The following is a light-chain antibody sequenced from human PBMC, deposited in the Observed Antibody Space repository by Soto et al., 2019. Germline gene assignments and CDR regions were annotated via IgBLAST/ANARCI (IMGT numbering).Light chain of an antibody. J-gene: IGKJ3*01. V-gene: IGKV1-6*01. Sequence: AIQMTQSPSSLSAYVGDRVTITCRASQGIRNDLGWYQQKPGKAPQLLIYTSSSLQSGVPSRFSVSGSGTDFNLTISSLQPEDFATYNCLQDYNYPFTFGPGTKVDIK. CDR3: LQDYNYPFT. CDR2: TSS. CDR1: QGIRND.